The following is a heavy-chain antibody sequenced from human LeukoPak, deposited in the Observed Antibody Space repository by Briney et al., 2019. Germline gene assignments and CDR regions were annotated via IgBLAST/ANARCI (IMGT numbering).Heavy chain of an antibody. V-gene: IGHV3-30*02. Sequence: GGSLRLSCAASGFTFSSYGMHWVRQALGKGLEWVAFIRYDGSNEYYADSVKGRFTISRVNSKNTLYLQMSSLRAEDTALYYCAKDRTNGLNYYFDYWGQGTLVTVSS. J-gene: IGHJ4*02. CDR2: IRYDGSNE. CDR3: AKDRTNGLNYYFDY. D-gene: IGHD2-8*01. CDR1: GFTFSSYG.